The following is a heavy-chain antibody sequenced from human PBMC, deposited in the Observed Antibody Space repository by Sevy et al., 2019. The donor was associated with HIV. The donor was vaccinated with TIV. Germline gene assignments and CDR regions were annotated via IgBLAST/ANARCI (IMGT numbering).Heavy chain of an antibody. CDR3: ARAGIAVAGTMRRYYYYYGMDV. Sequence: SETLSLTCTVSGGSISSYYLSWIRQPPGKGLEWIGYIYYSGSSNYNPALKSRITISVDTSKNQFSLQLSSVTGADTAVYYCARAGIAVAGTMRRYYYYYGMDVWGQGTTVTVSS. D-gene: IGHD6-19*01. CDR1: GGSISSYY. J-gene: IGHJ6*02. V-gene: IGHV4-59*01. CDR2: IYYSGSS.